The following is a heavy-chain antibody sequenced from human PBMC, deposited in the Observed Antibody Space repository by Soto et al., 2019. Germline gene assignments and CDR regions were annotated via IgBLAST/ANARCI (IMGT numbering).Heavy chain of an antibody. CDR3: AKVAMATKKDLFDP. CDR2: ISYDGSNK. CDR1: GFTFSSYG. Sequence: GGSLRLSCAASGFTFSSYGMHWGRQAPGKGLGWVAVISYDGSNKYYPDSVKGRFTISRDNSKNTLYLQMNSLRAEDTAVYYCAKVAMATKKDLFDPWGQGTLVTVSS. J-gene: IGHJ5*02. D-gene: IGHD5-12*01. V-gene: IGHV3-30*18.